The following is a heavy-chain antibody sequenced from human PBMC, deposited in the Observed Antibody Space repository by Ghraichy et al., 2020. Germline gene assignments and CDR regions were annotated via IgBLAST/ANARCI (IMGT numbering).Heavy chain of an antibody. V-gene: IGHV4-59*01. CDR1: GGSISTYY. Sequence: SETLSLTCTVSGGSISTYYWTWIRQSPGKGLEWIGYIYYSGSTNYNPSLKSRVTISVDTSKNQFSLKLSSVTAADTAVYYCARVQPYYDRSGYYPVFSYFDYWGQGILVTVSS. CDR3: ARVQPYYDRSGYYPVFSYFDY. D-gene: IGHD3-22*01. J-gene: IGHJ4*02. CDR2: IYYSGST.